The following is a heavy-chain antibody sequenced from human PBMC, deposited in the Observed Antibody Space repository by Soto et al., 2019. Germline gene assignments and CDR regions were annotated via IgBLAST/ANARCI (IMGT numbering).Heavy chain of an antibody. D-gene: IGHD6-13*01. CDR2: ISHDGSDK. CDR3: AKENQHLVHDY. J-gene: IGHJ4*02. Sequence: PGGSLRLSCAASGFTFRNYGMHWVRQAPGKGLEWVAVISHDGSDKYYVDSMKGRFIISRDNSENTLFLNMNSLKPEDTAVYYCAKENQHLVHDYWGQGTLVTVSS. CDR1: GFTFRNYG. V-gene: IGHV3-30*18.